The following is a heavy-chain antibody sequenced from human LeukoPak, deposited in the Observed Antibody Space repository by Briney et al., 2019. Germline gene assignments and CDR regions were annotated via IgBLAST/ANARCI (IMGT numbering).Heavy chain of an antibody. CDR3: ARGGAYHDSYYMDV. D-gene: IGHD3-3*01. J-gene: IGHJ6*03. CDR2: ISVYNGNT. V-gene: IGHV1-18*01. Sequence: ASVKVSCKASGYTFTNYGISWVRQAPGQGLEWMGWISVYNGNTNYAQRVQGRVTMTTDTSTSTAYMELRSLRSDDTAVYYCARGGAYHDSYYMDVWGKGTTVTVSS. CDR1: GYTFTNYG.